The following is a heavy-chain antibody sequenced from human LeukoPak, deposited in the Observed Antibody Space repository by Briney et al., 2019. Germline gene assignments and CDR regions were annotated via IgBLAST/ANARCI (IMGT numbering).Heavy chain of an antibody. V-gene: IGHV3-33*01. Sequence: GRSLRLSCAASGSTFSRYGMHWVRQAPGKGLQWVAVIWFDGSNKYYADSVKGRFTISRDNSKNRLYLQMNSLRVEDTAAYYCARAYYDILTGPADDAFDIWGQGTMVTVSS. J-gene: IGHJ3*02. CDR3: ARAYYDILTGPADDAFDI. CDR1: GSTFSRYG. D-gene: IGHD3-9*01. CDR2: IWFDGSNK.